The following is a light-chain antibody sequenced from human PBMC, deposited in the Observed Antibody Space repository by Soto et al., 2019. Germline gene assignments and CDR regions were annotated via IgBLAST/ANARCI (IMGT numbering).Light chain of an antibody. CDR3: SSYTTSITWV. V-gene: IGLV2-14*01. CDR2: EVR. CDR1: TNDVGGYNF. Sequence: QSVLTQPASVSGSPGQSITISCTGTTNDVGGYNFVSWYQQHPGKAPKLIIYEVRNRPSGVSNRFSGSKSGYTASLTISGLQAEDEADYYCSSYTTSITWVFGGGTKLTVL. J-gene: IGLJ3*02.